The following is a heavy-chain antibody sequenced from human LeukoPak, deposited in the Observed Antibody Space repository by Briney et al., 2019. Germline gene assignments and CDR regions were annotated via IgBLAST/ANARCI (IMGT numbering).Heavy chain of an antibody. D-gene: IGHD3-10*01. CDR1: GFTFSSYG. CDR3: AKIPDRVIMPYGGSFDY. V-gene: IGHV3-30*02. CDR2: IRYDGSNK. Sequence: PGGSLRLSCAASGFTFSSYGIHWVRQAPGKGLEWVTFIRYDGSNKYYADSVKGRFTISRDNSKNTLYLQMNSLRAEDTAVYYCAKIPDRVIMPYGGSFDYWGQGTLVTVSS. J-gene: IGHJ4*02.